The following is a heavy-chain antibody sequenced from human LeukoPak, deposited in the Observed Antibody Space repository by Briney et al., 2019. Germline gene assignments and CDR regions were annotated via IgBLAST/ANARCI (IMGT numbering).Heavy chain of an antibody. Sequence: GGSLRLSCAASGFTFSSYGMHWVRQAPGKGLEWVAFIRYDGSNKYYADSVKGRFTISRDNSKNTLYLQMNSLRAEDTAVYYCAKAKPQTYSYGWDPSLFAFDIWGQGTMVTVSS. J-gene: IGHJ3*02. CDR1: GFTFSSYG. D-gene: IGHD5-18*01. CDR2: IRYDGSNK. V-gene: IGHV3-30*02. CDR3: AKAKPQTYSYGWDPSLFAFDI.